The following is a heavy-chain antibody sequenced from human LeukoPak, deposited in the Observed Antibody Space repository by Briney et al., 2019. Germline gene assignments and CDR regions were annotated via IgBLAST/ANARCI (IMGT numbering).Heavy chain of an antibody. V-gene: IGHV6-1*01. CDR3: ARISSRGFDP. D-gene: IGHD2/OR15-2a*01. J-gene: IGHJ5*02. Sequence: PSQTLSLTCAISGDSLSSNCAAWIWSRQAPSRGLVWLGRTYCRPKWYNDHEVSVKNRITTNPDPSENQFSLQLVSVSPENSSVYYCARISSRGFDPWGQGPVVCVS. CDR1: GDSLSSNCAA. CDR2: TYCRPKWYN.